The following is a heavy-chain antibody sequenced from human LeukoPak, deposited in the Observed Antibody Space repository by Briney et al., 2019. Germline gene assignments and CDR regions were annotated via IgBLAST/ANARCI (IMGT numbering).Heavy chain of an antibody. CDR3: TTVNTYYYYYMDV. V-gene: IGHV3-15*01. J-gene: IGHJ6*03. Sequence: GGSLRLSCAGSGFTFSNAWMSWVRQAPGKGLEWVGRIKSKSEGGTTDDDAPVKGRFTISRDDSKNTLYLQMNTLKTEDTAVYYCTTVNTYYYYYMDVWGKGTTVTVSS. CDR2: IKSKSEGGTT. CDR1: GFTFSNAW. D-gene: IGHD5-18*01.